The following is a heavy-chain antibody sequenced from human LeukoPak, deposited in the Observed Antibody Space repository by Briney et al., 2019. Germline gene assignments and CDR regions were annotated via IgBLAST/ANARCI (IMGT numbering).Heavy chain of an antibody. V-gene: IGHV1-8*03. CDR1: GYTFTRYD. CDR3: ARVVGGYFDY. D-gene: IGHD3-16*01. CDR2: INTKSGMT. Sequence: ASVEVSCKASGYTFTRYDINWVRQATGQGLEWMGWINTKSGMTGHAQKFQGRITITKDTSINTVYMELSSLSSEDTAVYYCARVVGGYFDYWGQGTLVTVSS. J-gene: IGHJ4*02.